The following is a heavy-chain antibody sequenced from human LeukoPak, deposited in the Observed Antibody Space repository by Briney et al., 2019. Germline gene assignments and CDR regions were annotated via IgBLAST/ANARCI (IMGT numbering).Heavy chain of an antibody. V-gene: IGHV3-23*01. D-gene: IGHD6-13*01. CDR2: ISGSGGST. J-gene: IGHJ4*02. Sequence: GGSLRLSCAASGFTFSSYAMSWVRQAPGKGLEWVSAISGSGGSTYYADSVKGRFTTSRDNSKNTLYLQMNSLRAEDTAVYYCAKARYSSSWTGGYFDYWGQGTLVTVSS. CDR3: AKARYSSSWTGGYFDY. CDR1: GFTFSSYA.